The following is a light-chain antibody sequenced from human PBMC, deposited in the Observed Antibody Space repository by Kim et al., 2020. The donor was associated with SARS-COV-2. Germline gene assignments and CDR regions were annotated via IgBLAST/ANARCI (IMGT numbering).Light chain of an antibody. CDR3: QQYDNWPPRWT. J-gene: IGKJ1*01. CDR2: SAS. V-gene: IGKV3-15*01. Sequence: PGERATLSCRASQSVNSNLAWYQQKPGQAPRLLLFSASTRATGTPARFSGSGSGTEFTLTISSLQSADSAVYYCQQYDNWPPRWTFGQGTKVDIK. CDR1: QSVNSN.